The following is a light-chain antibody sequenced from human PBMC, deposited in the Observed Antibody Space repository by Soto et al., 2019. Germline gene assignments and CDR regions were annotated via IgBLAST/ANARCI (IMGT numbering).Light chain of an antibody. CDR3: EPSYSTSWT. Sequence: GKSVNLGGRASQSISSYLNWYQQKPGKAPKLLIYAASSLQSGVPSRFSGSGSGTDFTVLISRHPRGAFATFYGEPSYSTSWTIRLGTKVDIK. CDR2: AAS. J-gene: IGKJ1*01. V-gene: IGKV1-39*01. CDR1: QSISSY.